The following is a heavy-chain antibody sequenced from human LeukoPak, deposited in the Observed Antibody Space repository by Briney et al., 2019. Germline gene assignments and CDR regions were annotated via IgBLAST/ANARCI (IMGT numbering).Heavy chain of an antibody. CDR3: ARQLAGLAPPGFIDS. CDR1: GGSISNGSYY. D-gene: IGHD3-3*02. CDR2: IYSSGST. J-gene: IGHJ4*02. Sequence: SQTLSLTCTVSGGSISNGSYYWSWIRQPAGKGLEWIGRIYSSGSTDYKPSLKSRVTISVDTSKNQFSLKLSSVTAADTAVYYCARQLAGLAPPGFIDSWGQGTLVTVSS. V-gene: IGHV4-61*02.